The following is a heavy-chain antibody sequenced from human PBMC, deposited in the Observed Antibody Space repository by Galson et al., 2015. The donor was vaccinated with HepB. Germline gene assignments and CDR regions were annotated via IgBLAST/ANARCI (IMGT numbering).Heavy chain of an antibody. V-gene: IGHV3-53*01. Sequence: SLRLSCAASGFSVSHYYMSWVRQAPGKGLEWVSVIYSGPNIYYADSVKGRFTISRDISNNTLFLQMNSLTAEDTAVYYCAGTTWGHFYYYMDVWGKGTTVSVSS. CDR1: GFSVSHYY. CDR2: IYSGPNI. CDR3: AGTTWGHFYYYMDV. J-gene: IGHJ6*03. D-gene: IGHD3-16*01.